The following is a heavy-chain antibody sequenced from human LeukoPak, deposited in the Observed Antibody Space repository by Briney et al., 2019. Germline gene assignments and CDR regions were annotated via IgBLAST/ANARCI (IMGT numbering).Heavy chain of an antibody. Sequence: PSETLSLTCSVSGGYISSYYWSWIRQPAGKGLEWIGRIYTSGSTNYNPSLKSRVTISVDTSKDQFSLKLSSVTAADTAVYYCARDGDTVTGNWFDPWGQGTLVTVSS. V-gene: IGHV4-4*07. J-gene: IGHJ5*02. CDR3: ARDGDTVTGNWFDP. D-gene: IGHD4-17*01. CDR1: GGYISSYY. CDR2: IYTSGST.